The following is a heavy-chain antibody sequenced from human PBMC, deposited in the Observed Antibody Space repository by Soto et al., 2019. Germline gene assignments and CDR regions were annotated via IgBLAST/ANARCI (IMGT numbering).Heavy chain of an antibody. CDR1: GFTFSSYS. Sequence: GGSLRLSCAASGFTFSSYSMSWARQAPGKGLEWVSYISSSSNIYYADSVKGRFTISRDNAKNSLYLQMHSLRDDDTAVYYCARTDGFDIWGQGTMVTVSS. J-gene: IGHJ3*02. V-gene: IGHV3-48*02. CDR3: ARTDGFDI. CDR2: ISSSSNI.